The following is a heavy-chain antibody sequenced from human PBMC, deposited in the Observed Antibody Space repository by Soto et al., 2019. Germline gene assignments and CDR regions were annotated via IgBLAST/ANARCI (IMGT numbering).Heavy chain of an antibody. CDR1: GFTFSSYG. CDR2: ISYDGSNK. D-gene: IGHD3-10*01. J-gene: IGHJ5*02. Sequence: PGGSLRLSCAASGFTFSSYGMHWVRQAPGKGLEWVAVISYDGSNKYYADSVKGRFTISRDNSKNTLYLQMNSLRAEDTAVYYCARVSMAANYNWFDPWGQGTLVTVSS. V-gene: IGHV3-30*03. CDR3: ARVSMAANYNWFDP.